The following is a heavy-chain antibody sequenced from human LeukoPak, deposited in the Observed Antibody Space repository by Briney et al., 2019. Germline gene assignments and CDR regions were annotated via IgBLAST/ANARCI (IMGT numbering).Heavy chain of an antibody. Sequence: SETLSLTFTVSGVSISSSTYYWGWLRQPPGKGLEWIGRIYYSGSTYYNPSLKSRVTISVDTSKHQFSLNLSSVTAADTAVYYCARDGVYVEEDWGQGTLVTVSS. J-gene: IGHJ4*02. D-gene: IGHD5/OR15-5a*01. CDR1: GVSISSSTYY. CDR2: IYYSGST. V-gene: IGHV4-39*07. CDR3: ARDGVYVEED.